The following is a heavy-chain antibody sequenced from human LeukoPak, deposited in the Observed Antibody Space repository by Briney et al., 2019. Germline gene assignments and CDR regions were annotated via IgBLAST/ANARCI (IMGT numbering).Heavy chain of an antibody. Sequence: SETLSLTCVVYGGSFSGYYWSWIRQPPGKGLEWIGEINHSGSTNYNPSLKSRVTISVDTSKNQFSLKLSSVTAADTAVYYCAFTIFGVVEFDYWGQGTLVTVSS. J-gene: IGHJ4*02. CDR1: GGSFSGYY. CDR2: INHSGST. CDR3: AFTIFGVVEFDY. D-gene: IGHD3-3*01. V-gene: IGHV4-34*01.